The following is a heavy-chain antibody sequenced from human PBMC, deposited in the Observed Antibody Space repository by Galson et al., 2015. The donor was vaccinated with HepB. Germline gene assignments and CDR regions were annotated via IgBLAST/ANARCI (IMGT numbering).Heavy chain of an antibody. Sequence: SLRLSCAASGFTFSSYGMHWVRQAPGKGLEWVAVIWYDGSNKYYADSVKGRFTISRDNSKNTLYLQMNSLRAEDTAVYYCAREQWLVGGAYYYYYGMDVWGQGTTVTVSS. D-gene: IGHD6-19*01. V-gene: IGHV3-33*01. J-gene: IGHJ6*02. CDR3: AREQWLVGGAYYYYYGMDV. CDR1: GFTFSSYG. CDR2: IWYDGSNK.